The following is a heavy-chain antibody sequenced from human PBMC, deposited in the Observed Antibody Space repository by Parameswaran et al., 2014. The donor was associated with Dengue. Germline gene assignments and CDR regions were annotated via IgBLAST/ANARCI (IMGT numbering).Heavy chain of an antibody. CDR3: ARTPGTFWSGYLYYFDY. Sequence: RWIRQPPGKGLEWIGYIYYTGSTNYNPSLKSRVTISVDTSKNQFSLKLNSLTAADTAVYYCARTPGTFWSGYLYYFDYWGPGNPGHRLL. V-gene: IGHV4-59*01. CDR2: IYYTGST. D-gene: IGHD3-3*01. J-gene: IGHJ4*02.